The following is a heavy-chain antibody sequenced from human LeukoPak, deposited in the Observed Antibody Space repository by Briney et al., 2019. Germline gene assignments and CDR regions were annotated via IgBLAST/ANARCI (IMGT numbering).Heavy chain of an antibody. CDR1: GYTFTSYD. CDR2: FDPEDGET. Sequence: ASVKVSCKASGYTFTSYDINWVRQAPGKGLEWMGGFDPEDGETIYAQKFQGRVTMTEDTSTDTAYMELSSLRSEDTAVYYCATVYGESQYAFDIWGQGTMVTVSS. V-gene: IGHV1-24*01. CDR3: ATVYGESQYAFDI. D-gene: IGHD4-17*01. J-gene: IGHJ3*02.